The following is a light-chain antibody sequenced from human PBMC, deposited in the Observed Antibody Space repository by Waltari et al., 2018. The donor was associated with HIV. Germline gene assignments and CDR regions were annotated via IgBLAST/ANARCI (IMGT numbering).Light chain of an antibody. CDR3: AVWDDSLNGVV. CDR2: SNN. V-gene: IGLV1-44*01. J-gene: IGLJ3*02. CDR1: SSNIGSTV. Sequence: QSLLTQSPSVSGTPGQRVTISCSGSSSNIGSTVVGWYQQFPEAAPKLVIYSNNQRPSGVPDRFSGSKSGASASLAIRGLRSEDEVDYYCAVWDDSLNGVVFGGGTKLTVL.